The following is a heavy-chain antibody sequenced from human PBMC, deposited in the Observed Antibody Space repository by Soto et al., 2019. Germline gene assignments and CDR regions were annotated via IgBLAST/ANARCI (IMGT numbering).Heavy chain of an antibody. CDR1: GGTLSSFINYP. Sequence: QMQLVQSGAEVKKPGSSVKVSCTASGGTLSSFINYPINWVRQATGQGLEWMGGIVPNVGTVNYAQKFQGRVTITADKSTGTAYMEMSSLRSEDTALYYCARRDTSGFLRYFDNWGQGTLVTVPS. J-gene: IGHJ4*02. D-gene: IGHD3-3*01. CDR3: ARRDTSGFLRYFDN. V-gene: IGHV1-69*06. CDR2: IVPNVGTV.